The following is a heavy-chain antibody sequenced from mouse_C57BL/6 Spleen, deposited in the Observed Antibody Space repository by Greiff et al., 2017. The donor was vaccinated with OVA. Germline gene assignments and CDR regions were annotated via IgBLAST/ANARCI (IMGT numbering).Heavy chain of an antibody. J-gene: IGHJ1*03. V-gene: IGHV1-53*01. CDR1: GYTFTSYW. D-gene: IGHD1-1*01. CDR3: ARDGSSYRWYFDV. Sequence: QVQLQQPGTELVKPGASVKLSCKASGYTFTSYWMHWVKQRPGQGLEWIGNINPSNGGTNYNEKFKSKATLTVDKSSSTAYMQLSRLTSEDSAVYECARDGSSYRWYFDVWGTGTTVTVSS. CDR2: INPSNGGT.